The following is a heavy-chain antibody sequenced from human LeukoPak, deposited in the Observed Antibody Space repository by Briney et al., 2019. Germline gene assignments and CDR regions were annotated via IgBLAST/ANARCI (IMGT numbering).Heavy chain of an antibody. Sequence: SETLSLTCAVYGGSFSGYYWSWIRQPPGKGLEWIGEINHSGSTNYNPSLKSRVTISVDTSKNQFSLKLSSVTAADTAVYYCARDGPRDYYDSSGSPGIDYWGQGTLVTVSS. V-gene: IGHV4-34*01. CDR3: ARDGPRDYYDSSGSPGIDY. D-gene: IGHD3-22*01. CDR1: GGSFSGYY. J-gene: IGHJ4*02. CDR2: INHSGST.